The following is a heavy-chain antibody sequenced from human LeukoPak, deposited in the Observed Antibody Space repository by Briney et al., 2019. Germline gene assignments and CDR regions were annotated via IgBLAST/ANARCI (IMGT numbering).Heavy chain of an antibody. CDR3: ARDHRDNTYYYYGMDV. V-gene: IGHV3-7*01. Sequence: PGGSLRLSCAASGFTLSSYWMSWVRQAPGKGLEWVANIKQDGSEKYYVDSVKGRLTISRDNAKNSLYLQMNSLRAEDTAVYYCARDHRDNTYYYYGMDVWGQGTTVTVSS. J-gene: IGHJ6*02. CDR1: GFTLSSYW. D-gene: IGHD1-1*01. CDR2: IKQDGSEK.